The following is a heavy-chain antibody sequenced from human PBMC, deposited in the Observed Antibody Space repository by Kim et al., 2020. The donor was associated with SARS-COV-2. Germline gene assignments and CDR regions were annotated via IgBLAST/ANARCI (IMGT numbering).Heavy chain of an antibody. Sequence: GGSLRLSCAASGFTFSSSGMHWVRQAPGKGLEWVALIWYDGNNKYYADSVKGRFTISRDNSENTLYLQMNSLRVEDTAMYYCARRWGGSGSFDSWGQGTLVTVSS. D-gene: IGHD6-19*01. V-gene: IGHV3-33*01. CDR2: IWYDGNNK. CDR1: GFTFSSSG. J-gene: IGHJ4*02. CDR3: ARRWGGSGSFDS.